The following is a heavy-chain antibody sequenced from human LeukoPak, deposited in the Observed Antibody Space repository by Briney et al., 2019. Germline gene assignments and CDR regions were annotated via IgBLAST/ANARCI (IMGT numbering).Heavy chain of an antibody. V-gene: IGHV1-2*02. Sequence: ASVKVSCHASVYTFTGYYMHWVRQAPGQGLEWMGWINPNSGGTNYEQKFQGRVTMTRDTSISTAYMELSRLRSDDTAVYYCASQYSSGWWAPSPTNWFDPWGQGTLVTVSS. J-gene: IGHJ5*02. CDR2: INPNSGGT. CDR1: VYTFTGYY. D-gene: IGHD6-19*01. CDR3: ASQYSSGWWAPSPTNWFDP.